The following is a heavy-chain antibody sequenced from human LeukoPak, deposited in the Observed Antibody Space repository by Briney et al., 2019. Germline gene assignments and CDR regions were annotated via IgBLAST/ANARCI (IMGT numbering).Heavy chain of an antibody. J-gene: IGHJ4*02. V-gene: IGHV3-30-3*01. Sequence: GGSLRLSCAASGFTFSSYAMHWVRQAPGKGLEWVAVISYDGSNKYYADSVKGRFTISRDNSKNTLYLQMNSLRAEDTAVYYCATTTEDYDSSGYYTAPFDYWGQGTLVIVSS. CDR2: ISYDGSNK. CDR1: GFTFSSYA. D-gene: IGHD3-22*01. CDR3: ATTTEDYDSSGYYTAPFDY.